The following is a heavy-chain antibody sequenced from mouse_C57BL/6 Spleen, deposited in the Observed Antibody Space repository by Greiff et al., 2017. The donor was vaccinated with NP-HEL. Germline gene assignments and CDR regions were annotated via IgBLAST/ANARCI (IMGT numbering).Heavy chain of an antibody. Sequence: EVMLVESGGGLVKPGGSLKLSCAASGFTFSSYTMSWVRQTPEKRLEWVATISGGGGNTYYPDSVKGRFTISRDDAKNTLYLQMSSLRSEDTALYYCARRYGSRGGVYYAMDYWGQGTSVTVSS. V-gene: IGHV5-9*01. D-gene: IGHD1-1*01. CDR2: ISGGGGNT. CDR1: GFTFSSYT. CDR3: ARRYGSRGGVYYAMDY. J-gene: IGHJ4*01.